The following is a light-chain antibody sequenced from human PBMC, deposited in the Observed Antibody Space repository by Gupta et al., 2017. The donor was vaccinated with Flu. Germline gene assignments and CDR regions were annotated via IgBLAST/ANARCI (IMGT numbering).Light chain of an antibody. V-gene: IGKV3-20*01. J-gene: IGKJ4*01. Sequence: EIVLTQSPGTLSLSPGERATLSCRASQSVSSSYLAWYQQKPGQAPRRLIYGASSRATGIPDRFSGSGYGTDFTLTISRREPEDFAVYYCQQDGRSPPLTFGGGTKVEIK. CDR2: GAS. CDR1: QSVSSSY. CDR3: QQDGRSPPLT.